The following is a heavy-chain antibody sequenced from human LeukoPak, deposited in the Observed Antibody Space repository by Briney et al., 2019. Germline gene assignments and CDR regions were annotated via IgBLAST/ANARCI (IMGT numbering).Heavy chain of an antibody. V-gene: IGHV3-7*02. CDR3: APGTVTYGY. CDR1: GLTFSSYW. Sequence: GGSLRLPYVVSGLTFSSYWRIWVRQAPGKGLEWVANIKQDGSEKYYVDFVKGRFTISRDNAKNSLYLEMNSLRVEDTAVYYCAPGTVTYGYWGQATQVTDPS. CDR2: IKQDGSEK. J-gene: IGHJ4*02. D-gene: IGHD1-7*01.